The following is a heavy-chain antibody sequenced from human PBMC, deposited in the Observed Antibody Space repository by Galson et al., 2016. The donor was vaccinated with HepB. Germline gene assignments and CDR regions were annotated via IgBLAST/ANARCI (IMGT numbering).Heavy chain of an antibody. CDR2: IIPIFGTA. J-gene: IGHJ4*02. CDR3: ARVVAEENSCFDH. D-gene: IGHD5-12*01. CDR1: GGTFSSYA. V-gene: IGHV1-69*13. Sequence: SVKVSCKASGGTFSSYAISWVRQAPGQGLEWMGGIIPIFGTANYAQKFQGRVTITADESTSTAYMELSSLRSEDTAVYYCARVVAEENSCFDHWGQGTLVTVSS.